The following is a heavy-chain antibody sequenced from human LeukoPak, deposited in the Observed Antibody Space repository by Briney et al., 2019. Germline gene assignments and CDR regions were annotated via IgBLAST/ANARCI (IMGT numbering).Heavy chain of an antibody. CDR3: ARDLNLGTTDSY. CDR2: ISFDGSGQ. Sequence: GGSLRLSCAASGFTFTAYGMHWVRQPPGKGLEWLAVISFDGSGQYYADSVKGRFTISRDDSKNMLYLQMNSLRVEDTAVYYCARDLNLGTTDSYWGQGTLVTISS. J-gene: IGHJ4*02. V-gene: IGHV3-30*03. D-gene: IGHD4-4*01. CDR1: GFTFTAYG.